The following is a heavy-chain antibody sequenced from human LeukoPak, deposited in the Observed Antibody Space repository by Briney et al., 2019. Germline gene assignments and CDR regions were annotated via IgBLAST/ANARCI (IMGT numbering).Heavy chain of an antibody. CDR1: GFTFSSYE. Sequence: PGGSLRLSCAASGFTFSSYEMNWVRQAQGKGLEWVSYISSSGSTIYYADSVKGRFTISRDNAKNSLYLQMNSLRAEDTAVYYCARDADYGDTLFDYWGQGTLVTVSS. CDR2: ISSSGSTI. J-gene: IGHJ4*02. CDR3: ARDADYGDTLFDY. V-gene: IGHV3-48*03. D-gene: IGHD4-17*01.